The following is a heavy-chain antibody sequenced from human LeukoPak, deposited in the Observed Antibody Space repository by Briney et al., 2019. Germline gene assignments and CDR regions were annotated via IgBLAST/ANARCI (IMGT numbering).Heavy chain of an antibody. J-gene: IGHJ4*02. CDR3: ARDSPYYFDSSGDYVSDY. CDR1: GFTFRTFT. D-gene: IGHD3-22*01. CDR2: INSASNFI. V-gene: IGHV3-21*01. Sequence: GGSLRLSCAASGFTFRTFTMNWVRQAPGKGLEWVSSINSASNFIYYADSVKGRFTISRDNAKNSLYLQMSSLKVEDTTVYYCARDSPYYFDSSGDYVSDYWGQGALVTVSS.